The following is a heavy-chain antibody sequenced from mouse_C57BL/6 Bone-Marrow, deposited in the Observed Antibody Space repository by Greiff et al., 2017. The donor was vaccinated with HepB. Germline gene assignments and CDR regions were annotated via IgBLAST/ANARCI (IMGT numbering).Heavy chain of an antibody. CDR3: ARDDYVEWFAY. CDR2: IDPSDSYT. CDR1: GYTFTSYW. D-gene: IGHD2-4*01. Sequence: QVQLQQPGAELVKPGASVKLSCKASGYTFTSYWMQWVKQRPGQGLEWIGEIDPSDSYTNYNQKFKGKATLTVDTSSSTAYMQLSSLTSEDSAVYYCARDDYVEWFAYWGQGTRVTVSA. V-gene: IGHV1-50*01. J-gene: IGHJ3*01.